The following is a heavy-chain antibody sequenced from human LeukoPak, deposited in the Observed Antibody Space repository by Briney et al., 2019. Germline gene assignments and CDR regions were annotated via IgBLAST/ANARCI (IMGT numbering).Heavy chain of an antibody. V-gene: IGHV4-39*01. CDR1: GGSISSSSYY. CDR2: ICYSGST. Sequence: SETLSLTCTVSGGSISSSSYYWGWIRQPPGKGLEWIGSICYSGSTYYNPSLKSRVTISVDTSKNQFSLKLSSVTAADTAVYYCASRIAVAGTEGYFDYWGQGTLVTVSS. D-gene: IGHD6-19*01. CDR3: ASRIAVAGTEGYFDY. J-gene: IGHJ4*02.